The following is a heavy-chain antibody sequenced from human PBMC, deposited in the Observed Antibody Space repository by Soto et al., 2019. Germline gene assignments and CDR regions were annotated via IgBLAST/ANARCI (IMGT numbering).Heavy chain of an antibody. Sequence: SLRLSCSASGFPFSSSWMDWVRQAPGKGLEWLANIKEDGTQTKYVDSVKGRFTFSRDNAENSVFLQMNSLRVEDTAVYYCSRSLNFWGQGTQVTVSS. V-gene: IGHV3-7*01. CDR2: IKEDGTQT. CDR3: SRSLNF. CDR1: GFPFSSSW. J-gene: IGHJ4*02. D-gene: IGHD1-1*01.